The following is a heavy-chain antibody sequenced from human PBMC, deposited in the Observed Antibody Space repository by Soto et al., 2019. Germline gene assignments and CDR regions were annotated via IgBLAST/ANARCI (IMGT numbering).Heavy chain of an antibody. Sequence: GGSLRLSCAASGVTFSGYWMSWVRRAPGKGMEWVANIKQDGSEKYYVESVKGRFTISRDNAKNSLYLQMNSLRAEDTAVYYAARASYHSGWAQPYFGMHVWGQGTTVTVSS. D-gene: IGHD6-19*01. J-gene: IGHJ6*02. V-gene: IGHV3-7*05. CDR1: GVTFSGYW. CDR2: IKQDGSEK. CDR3: ARASYHSGWAQPYFGMHV.